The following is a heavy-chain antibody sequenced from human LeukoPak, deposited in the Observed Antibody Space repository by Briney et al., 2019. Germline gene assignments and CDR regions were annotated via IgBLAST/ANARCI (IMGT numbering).Heavy chain of an antibody. CDR1: GFTFSNYW. Sequence: GGSLRLSCAASGFTFSNYWIHWVRQAPGKGLVWVSRINPAGNYANYADSVKGRFTISRDNAKNTVYLQMNSLGAEDTALFYCVRDWDHYDFDSWGQGTLVTVSS. CDR2: INPAGNYA. V-gene: IGHV3-74*01. J-gene: IGHJ5*01. D-gene: IGHD3-3*01. CDR3: VRDWDHYDFDS.